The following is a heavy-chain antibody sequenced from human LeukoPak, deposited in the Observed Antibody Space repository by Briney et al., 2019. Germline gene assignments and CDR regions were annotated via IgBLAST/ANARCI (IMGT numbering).Heavy chain of an antibody. CDR1: GGTFSSYA. J-gene: IGHJ6*03. Sequence: SVKVSCKASGGTFSSYAISWVRQAPGQGLEWMGGIIPIFGTANYAQKFQGRVTITADKSTSTAYMELSSLRSEDTAVYYCARLPGSYATGYYYYYYMDVWGKGTTVTVSS. CDR2: IIPIFGTA. D-gene: IGHD2-2*01. V-gene: IGHV1-69*06. CDR3: ARLPGSYATGYYYYYYMDV.